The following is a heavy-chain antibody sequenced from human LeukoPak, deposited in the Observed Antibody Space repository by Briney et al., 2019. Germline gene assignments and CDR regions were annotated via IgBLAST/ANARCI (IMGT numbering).Heavy chain of an antibody. CDR2: ISAYNGNT. Sequence: GASVKVSCEASGYTFTSYGISWVRQAPGQGLEWMGWISAYNGNTNYAQKLQGRVTMTTDTSTSTAYMELRSLRSDDTAVYYCARGHCMVPGVKGCWSDPWGQGTLVTVSS. CDR1: GYTFTSYG. D-gene: IGHD3-10*01. CDR3: ARGHCMVPGVKGCWSDP. V-gene: IGHV1-18*01. J-gene: IGHJ5*02.